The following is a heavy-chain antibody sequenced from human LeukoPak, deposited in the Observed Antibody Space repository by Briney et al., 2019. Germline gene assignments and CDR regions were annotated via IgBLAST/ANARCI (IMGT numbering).Heavy chain of an antibody. D-gene: IGHD3-22*01. CDR3: ARVAQHRYYYDTSAYRYYFDY. CDR2: IIPMFGTA. V-gene: IGHV1-69*13. CDR1: GGTFSSYV. Sequence: SVKVSCKASGGTFSSYVITWVRQAPGQGLEWMGGIIPMFGTADYAQKFQGRVTITADESTSTAYMQLSSLRSDDTAVYYCARVAQHRYYYDTSAYRYYFDYWGQGTLVTVSS. J-gene: IGHJ4*02.